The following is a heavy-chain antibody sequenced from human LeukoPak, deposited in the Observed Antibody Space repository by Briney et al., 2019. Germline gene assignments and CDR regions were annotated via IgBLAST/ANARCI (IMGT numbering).Heavy chain of an antibody. Sequence: GGSLRLSCAASGFTFSDYWMTWVRQAPGRGLECMANIKEDGGETYYVDSVEGRFTISRDNAKNSLYLQMNSLRAEDTAVYYCARATIFGVVSALGPLDSWGQGTLVTVSS. CDR1: GFTFSDYW. J-gene: IGHJ4*02. D-gene: IGHD3-3*01. V-gene: IGHV3-7*01. CDR2: IKEDGGET. CDR3: ARATIFGVVSALGPLDS.